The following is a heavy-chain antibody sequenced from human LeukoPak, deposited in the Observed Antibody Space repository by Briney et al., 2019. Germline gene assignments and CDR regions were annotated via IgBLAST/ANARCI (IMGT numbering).Heavy chain of an antibody. D-gene: IGHD4-23*01. J-gene: IGHJ4*02. CDR2: ISSSSSYT. V-gene: IGHV3-11*03. CDR1: GFTFSDYY. Sequence: SGRSLRLSCAASGFTFSDYYMSWIRQAPGKGLEWVSYISSSSSYTNYADSVKGRFTISRDNAKNSLYLQINSLRAEDTAVYYCARGHGGNGFDYWGQGTLVTVSS. CDR3: ARGHGGNGFDY.